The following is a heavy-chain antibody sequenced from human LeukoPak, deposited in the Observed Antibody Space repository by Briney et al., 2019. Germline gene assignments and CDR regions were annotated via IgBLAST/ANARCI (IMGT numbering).Heavy chain of an antibody. J-gene: IGHJ4*02. CDR2: IKQDGSEK. CDR1: GFTFSSYW. D-gene: IGHD1/OR15-1a*01. V-gene: IGHV3-7*01. Sequence: PGGPLRLSCAASGFTFSSYWMSWVRQAPGKGLEWVANIKQDGSEKYYVDSVKGRFTISRDNAKNSLYLQMNSLRAEDTAVYYCARDWGGWNTPYYCDYCGQGTLVTVSS. CDR3: ARDWGGWNTPYYCDY.